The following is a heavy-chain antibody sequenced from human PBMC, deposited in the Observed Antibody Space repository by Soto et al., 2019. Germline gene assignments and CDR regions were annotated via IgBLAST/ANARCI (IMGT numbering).Heavy chain of an antibody. J-gene: IGHJ4*02. CDR3: ARGLHCTNGVCYTLIDY. CDR1: GFTFSSYW. V-gene: IGHV3-74*01. CDR2: INSDGSST. Sequence: GGSLRLSCAASGFTFSSYWMHWVRQAPGKGLVWVSRINSDGSSTSYADSVKGRFTISRDNAKNTLYLQMNSLRAEDTAVYYCARGLHCTNGVCYTLIDYWGQGTLVTVSS. D-gene: IGHD2-8*01.